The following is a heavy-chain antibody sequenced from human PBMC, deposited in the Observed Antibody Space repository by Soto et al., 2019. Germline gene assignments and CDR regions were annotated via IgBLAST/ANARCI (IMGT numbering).Heavy chain of an antibody. CDR2: IYYSGST. J-gene: IGHJ3*02. D-gene: IGHD3-10*01. CDR1: GGSISSGGYY. Sequence: SETLSLTCTVSGGSISSGGYYWSWIRQHPGKGLEWIGYIYYSGSTNYNPSLKSRVTISVDTSKNQFSLKLSSVTAADTAVYYCARSKYYYGSLKWAFDIWGQGTMVTVSS. V-gene: IGHV4-61*08. CDR3: ARSKYYYGSLKWAFDI.